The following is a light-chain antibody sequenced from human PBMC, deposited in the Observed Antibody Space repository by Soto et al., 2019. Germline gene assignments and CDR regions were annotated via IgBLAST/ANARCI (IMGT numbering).Light chain of an antibody. Sequence: QSALTQPPSASGSPGQSVTISCTGTSSDVGGYNYVSWYQQHPGKAPKLLIYKVSKRPSGVPDRFSGSKSGNTASLTVSGLQAADEADYYCNSYAGSYNWVFGGGTKLTVL. J-gene: IGLJ3*02. V-gene: IGLV2-8*01. CDR1: SSDVGGYNY. CDR3: NSYAGSYNWV. CDR2: KVS.